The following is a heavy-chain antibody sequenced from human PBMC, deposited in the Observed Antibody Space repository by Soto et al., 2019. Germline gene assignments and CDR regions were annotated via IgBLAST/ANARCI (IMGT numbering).Heavy chain of an antibody. Sequence: GSLKLSCAASGFSLSPYWMHWVRQVPGRGLEWVARLSSDGFGAAYADSVKGRFFISRDIARNTLSLQMNSLRADDTAVYYCARDLGGPDYWGRGTSVTVSS. V-gene: IGHV3-74*03. CDR3: ARDLGGPDY. D-gene: IGHD3-16*01. CDR2: LSSDGFGA. J-gene: IGHJ4*02. CDR1: GFSLSPYW.